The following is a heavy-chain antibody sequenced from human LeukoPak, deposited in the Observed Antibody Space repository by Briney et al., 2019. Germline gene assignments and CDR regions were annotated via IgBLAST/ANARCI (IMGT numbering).Heavy chain of an antibody. D-gene: IGHD4-11*01. CDR2: IYYSGIT. CDR3: ARGYSNYFDY. CDR1: GGSVSSGSYY. J-gene: IGHJ4*02. V-gene: IGHV4-61*01. Sequence: PSETLSLTCTVSGGSVSSGSYYWSWIRQPPGKGLEWIGYIYYSGITNYNPSLKSRVTISVDTSKNQFSLKLSSVTAADTAVYYCARGYSNYFDYWGQGTLVTVSS.